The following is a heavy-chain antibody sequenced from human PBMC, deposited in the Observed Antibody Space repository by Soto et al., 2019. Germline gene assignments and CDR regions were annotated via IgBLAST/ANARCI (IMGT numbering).Heavy chain of an antibody. V-gene: IGHV3-11*05. D-gene: IGHD6-13*01. CDR2: VSSSRSYT. Sequence: QVQLVESGGGLDKPGGSLRLSCAASGFTFSDYYMSWIRQAPGKGLEWVSYVSSSRSYTNYADSVKGRFTICRDNAKNSLYLQMNRLREEDTAVDHCATTLAAASGRRCFEHSGRGTLYPVSS. CDR1: GFTFSDYY. J-gene: IGHJ2*01. CDR3: ATTLAAASGRRCFEH.